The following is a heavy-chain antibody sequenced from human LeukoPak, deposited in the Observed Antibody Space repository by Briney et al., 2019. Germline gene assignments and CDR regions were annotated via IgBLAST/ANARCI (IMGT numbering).Heavy chain of an antibody. V-gene: IGHV1-18*01. CDR1: GYTFTSYG. D-gene: IGHD3-22*01. Sequence: ASVKVSCKASGYTFTSYGISWVRQAPGQGLEWMGWISAYNGNTNYAQKLQGRVTMTTDTPTRTPYMELRSLRSDDTAVCYCARDPGDYYDSSGYYYYYYGMDVWGQGTTVTVSS. CDR2: ISAYNGNT. J-gene: IGHJ6*02. CDR3: ARDPGDYYDSSGYYYYYYGMDV.